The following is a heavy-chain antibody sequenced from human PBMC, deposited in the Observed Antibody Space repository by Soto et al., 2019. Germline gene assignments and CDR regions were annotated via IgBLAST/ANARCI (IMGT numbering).Heavy chain of an antibody. J-gene: IGHJ4*02. CDR1: GDSITRGAYY. V-gene: IGHV4-31*03. D-gene: IGHD3-22*01. CDR3: ARDYYDSSGYQGFDY. CDR2: ISKTGRT. Sequence: PSETLSLTCTVSGDSITRGAYYWTWIRQHPGKGLEWIGYISKTGRTYYSPSLKSRLSISLDTSENQFSLKLSSVTAADTAVYYCARDYYDSSGYQGFDYWGQGTLVTVSS.